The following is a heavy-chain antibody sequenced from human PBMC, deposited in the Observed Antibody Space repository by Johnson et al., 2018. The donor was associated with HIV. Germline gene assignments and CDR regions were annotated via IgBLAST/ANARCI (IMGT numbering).Heavy chain of an antibody. V-gene: IGHV3-11*04. CDR3: ARECSGGSCYPLDHDAFDI. Sequence: QVQLVESGGGLVKPGGSLRLSCSASGFTFSDYYITWIRQAPGKGLEWISYISSSGSTIYYADSVKGRFTISRDNAKNSLYLQMNSLRAEDTAVYYCARECSGGSCYPLDHDAFDIWGQGTMVTVSS. D-gene: IGHD2-15*01. J-gene: IGHJ3*02. CDR1: GFTFSDYY. CDR2: ISSSGSTI.